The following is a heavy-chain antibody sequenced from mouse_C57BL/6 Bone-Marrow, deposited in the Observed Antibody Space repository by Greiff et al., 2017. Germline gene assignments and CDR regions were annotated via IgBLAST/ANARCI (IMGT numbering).Heavy chain of an antibody. V-gene: IGHV1-55*01. D-gene: IGHD2-12*01. Sequence: QVQLQQSGAELVKPGASVKMSCKASGYTFTSYWITWVKQRPGQGLEWIGDIYPGSGSTNYNEKFKSKATLTIDTSSSTAYMQLSSLTSEDSAVYYCARDYSPHFDYWGQGTTLTVSS. CDR3: ARDYSPHFDY. CDR1: GYTFTSYW. CDR2: IYPGSGST. J-gene: IGHJ2*01.